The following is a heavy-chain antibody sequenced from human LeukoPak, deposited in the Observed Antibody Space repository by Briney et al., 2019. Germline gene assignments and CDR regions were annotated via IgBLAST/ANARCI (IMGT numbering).Heavy chain of an antibody. V-gene: IGHV4-59*08. D-gene: IGHD6-6*01. Sequence: PETLSLTCSVSGASISTLYWSWIRQPPGKGLEWIGYVYYTGSTNYNPSLKSRVTIFPDTSKNQFSLRLTSVTAADTAVYYCARHGVYSSSSYFDYLGQGTLVTVSS. CDR1: GASISTLY. CDR2: VYYTGST. J-gene: IGHJ4*02. CDR3: ARHGVYSSSSYFDY.